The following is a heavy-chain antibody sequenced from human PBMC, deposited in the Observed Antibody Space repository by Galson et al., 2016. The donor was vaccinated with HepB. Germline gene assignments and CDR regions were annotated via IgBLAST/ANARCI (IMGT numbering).Heavy chain of an antibody. Sequence: SVKVSCKASGGTFGTYTFSWVRRAPGHGLEWLGRVVPMLQMTTSAEKFQGRVTISADTSTDTAYLELTGLRSDDTAVYYCARHIGHNSYLDVWAQGPWSPSPQ. V-gene: IGHV1-69*02. CDR2: VVPMLQMT. D-gene: IGHD5-24*01. CDR1: GGTFGTYT. J-gene: IGHJ6*04. CDR3: ARHIGHNSYLDV.